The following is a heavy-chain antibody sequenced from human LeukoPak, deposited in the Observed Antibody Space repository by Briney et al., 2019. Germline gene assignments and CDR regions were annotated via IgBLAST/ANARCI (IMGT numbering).Heavy chain of an antibody. CDR3: ARVLSSGWWDYYFDY. CDR2: IYYSGST. CDR1: GGSISSYY. Sequence: SETLSLTCTVSGGSISSYYWSWLRQPPGKGLEWIGYIYYSGSTNYNPSLKSRVTISVDTSKNQFSLKLSSVTAADTAVYYCARVLSSGWWDYYFDYWGQGTLVTGSS. V-gene: IGHV4-59*01. J-gene: IGHJ4*02. D-gene: IGHD6-19*01.